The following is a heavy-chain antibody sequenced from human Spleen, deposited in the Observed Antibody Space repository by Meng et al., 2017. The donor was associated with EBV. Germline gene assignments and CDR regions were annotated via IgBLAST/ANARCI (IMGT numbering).Heavy chain of an antibody. J-gene: IGHJ5*02. CDR3: AKKYYDTSGYPFSWFDP. V-gene: IGHV4-39*07. Sequence: LQLQGSGPGLVKPSATLSLTCTVSGASISSRNYYWGWIRQPPGRGLEYIGTIYYSGSTYYNPSLKSRVTILVDTSKNQFSLKLSSVTAADTAVYYCAKKYYDTSGYPFSWFDPWGQGTLVTVSS. CDR1: GASISSRNYY. D-gene: IGHD3-22*01. CDR2: IYYSGST.